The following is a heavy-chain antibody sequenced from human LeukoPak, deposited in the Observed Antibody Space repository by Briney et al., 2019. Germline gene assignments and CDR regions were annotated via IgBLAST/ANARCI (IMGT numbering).Heavy chain of an antibody. D-gene: IGHD3-3*01. CDR1: GFIFSNAW. CDR3: ARDAFGVDKSPF. Sequence: GGSLRLSCAASGFIFSNAWMNWVRQAPGKGLEWVSSISSSSSYIYYADSVKGRFTISRDNAKNTLYLQMNSLRDEDTAVYFCARDAFGVDKSPFWGQGTLVTVSS. J-gene: IGHJ4*02. V-gene: IGHV3-21*01. CDR2: ISSSSSYI.